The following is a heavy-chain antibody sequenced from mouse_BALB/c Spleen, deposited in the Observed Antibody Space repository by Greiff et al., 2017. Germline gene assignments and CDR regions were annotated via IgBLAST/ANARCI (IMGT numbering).Heavy chain of an antibody. J-gene: IGHJ4*01. CDR3: ASRRYGNFAMDY. D-gene: IGHD2-1*01. CDR2: ISSGSSTI. Sequence: EVKLEESGGGLVQPGGSRKLSCAASGFTFSSFGMHWVRQAPEKGLEWVAYISSGSSTIYYADTVKGRFTISRDNPKNTLFLQMTSLRSEDTAMYYCASRRYGNFAMDYWGQGTSVTVSS. V-gene: IGHV5-17*02. CDR1: GFTFSSFG.